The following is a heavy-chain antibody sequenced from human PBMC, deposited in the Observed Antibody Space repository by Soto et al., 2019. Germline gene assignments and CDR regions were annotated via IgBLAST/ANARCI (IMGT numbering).Heavy chain of an antibody. CDR1: GFSLSTSGVG. V-gene: IGHV2-5*02. Sequence: QITLKESGPTLVKPTQTLTLTCTFSGFSLSTSGVGVGWIRQPPGKALEWLALIYWDDDKRYSPSLKSRLTITXXTXKXXVALTITNMDPVDTATYYCAHTVGTMIEPSVRFDPCGQGTLVTVSS. D-gene: IGHD3-22*01. CDR3: AHTVGTMIEPSVRFDP. CDR2: IYWDDDK. J-gene: IGHJ5*02.